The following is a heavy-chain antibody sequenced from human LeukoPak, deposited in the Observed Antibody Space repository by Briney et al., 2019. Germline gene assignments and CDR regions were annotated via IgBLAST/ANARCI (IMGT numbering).Heavy chain of an antibody. J-gene: IGHJ5*02. CDR1: VDSITSYY. Sequence: SETLSLTCTVSVDSITSYYWSWIRQPPGKGLEWIGSMSYSGSTNYNPSLKSRVTMSVDTTKNQFSLRLNSVTAADTAVYYCARRRAEGGSNGHYNWFDPWGQGTLVTVSS. V-gene: IGHV4-59*08. D-gene: IGHD6-13*01. CDR3: ARRRAEGGSNGHYNWFDP. CDR2: MSYSGST.